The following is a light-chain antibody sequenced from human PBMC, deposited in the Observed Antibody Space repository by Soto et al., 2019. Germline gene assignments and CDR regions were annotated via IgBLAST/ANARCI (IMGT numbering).Light chain of an antibody. CDR1: QSVSSC. CDR2: DAS. V-gene: IGKV3-15*01. Sequence: EIVLTDSPATLSLSQWEIATLSCRASQSVSSCLAWYQQKPGQAPRLLIYDASTRAGGVPARSSGGGSGTEFTLTITSLQSEDFAVDYCHQYNGWPRTFGQGTKVDIK. J-gene: IGKJ1*01. CDR3: HQYNGWPRT.